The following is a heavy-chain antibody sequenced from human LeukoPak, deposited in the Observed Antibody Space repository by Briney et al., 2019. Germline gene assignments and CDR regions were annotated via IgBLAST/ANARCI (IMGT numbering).Heavy chain of an antibody. Sequence: GASVKVSCKASGYTFTSYGICWVRQAPGQGLEWMGWISAYNGSTNYAQKLQGRVTMTTDTSTSTAYMELRSLRSDDTAVYYCARRITVTWFDPWGQGTLVTVSS. CDR2: ISAYNGST. CDR3: ARRITVTWFDP. D-gene: IGHD4-17*01. V-gene: IGHV1-18*01. J-gene: IGHJ5*02. CDR1: GYTFTSYG.